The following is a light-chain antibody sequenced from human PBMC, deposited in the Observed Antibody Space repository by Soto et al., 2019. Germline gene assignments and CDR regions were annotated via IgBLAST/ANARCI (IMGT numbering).Light chain of an antibody. CDR2: AAS. CDR3: QQSYSTPKT. CDR1: QSISSY. Sequence: IQITQSPSSLSASVGDRVPIPCRASQSISSYLNWYQQRPGKAPKLLIYAASSLQSGVPSRFSGSGSGTDFTLTISSLQPEDFATYYCQQSYSTPKTFGQGTKVDIK. J-gene: IGKJ1*01. V-gene: IGKV1-39*01.